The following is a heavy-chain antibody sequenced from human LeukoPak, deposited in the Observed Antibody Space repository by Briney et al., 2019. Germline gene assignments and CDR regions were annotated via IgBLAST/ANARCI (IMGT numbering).Heavy chain of an antibody. J-gene: IGHJ3*02. CDR3: ASSLYGDNAFDS. CDR2: INHSGST. D-gene: IGHD4-17*01. CDR1: GRSFSGYY. V-gene: IGHV4-34*01. Sequence: PSETLSLTCAVYGRSFSGYYWSWIRQPPGKGLEWIGEINHSGSTNYNPSLKSRVTISVDTSKNQFSLKLSSVTAADTAVYYCASSLYGDNAFDSWGQGTMVTVSS.